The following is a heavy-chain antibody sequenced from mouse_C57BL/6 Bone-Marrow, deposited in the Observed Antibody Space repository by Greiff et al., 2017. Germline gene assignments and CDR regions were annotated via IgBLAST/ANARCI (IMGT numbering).Heavy chain of an antibody. V-gene: IGHV1-55*01. D-gene: IGHD4-1*01. J-gene: IGHJ3*01. CDR2: IYPGSGST. CDR3: ARVCLNWDWFAY. Sequence: QVQLQQPGAELVKPGASVKMSCKASGYTFTSYWITWVKQRPGQGLEWIGDIYPGSGSTNYNEKFKSKATLTVDTSSSTASMQLRSLTSEDSAVYYCARVCLNWDWFAYWGQGTLVTVSA. CDR1: GYTFTSYW.